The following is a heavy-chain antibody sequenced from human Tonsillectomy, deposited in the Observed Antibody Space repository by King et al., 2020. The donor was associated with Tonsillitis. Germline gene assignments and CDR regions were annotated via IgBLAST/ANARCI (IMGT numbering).Heavy chain of an antibody. D-gene: IGHD3-22*01. V-gene: IGHV4-39*01. Sequence: QLQESGPGLVKPSETLSLTCTVSGGSISSSSYYWGWIRQPPGKGLEWIGSIYYSGSTYYNPSLKSRVTISVDTSKNQFSLKLSSVTAADTAVYYCARGGGSGYRYTAIDIWGQGTMVTVSS. J-gene: IGHJ3*02. CDR1: GGSISSSSYY. CDR3: ARGGGSGYRYTAIDI. CDR2: IYYSGST.